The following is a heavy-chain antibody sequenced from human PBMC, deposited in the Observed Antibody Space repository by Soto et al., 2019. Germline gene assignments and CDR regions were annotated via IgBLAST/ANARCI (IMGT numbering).Heavy chain of an antibody. Sequence: SETLFLTCAVSGGSISSGGYSWTWIRQPPGKGLEWIGYIYHSASTYYNPSLKSRVTISVDRSKNQFSLKLSSVTAADTAVYYCARVPYYWGQGSLVTVYS. CDR2: IYHSAST. J-gene: IGHJ4*02. V-gene: IGHV4-30-2*01. CDR1: GGSISSGGYS. CDR3: ARVPYY.